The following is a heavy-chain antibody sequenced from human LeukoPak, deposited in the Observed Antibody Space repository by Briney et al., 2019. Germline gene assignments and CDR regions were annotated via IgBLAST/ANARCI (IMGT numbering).Heavy chain of an antibody. D-gene: IGHD5-12*01. CDR3: ARDGRLRRQSDY. Sequence: PGGSLRLSCAASGLTFTRYSMNWVRQAPGKGLEWASSITTSSQVYYADSIKGRFSISRDNAKNSLYLQMNSLRAEDTAVYYCARDGRLRRQSDYWGQGTLVTVSS. V-gene: IGHV3-21*01. CDR1: GLTFTRYS. J-gene: IGHJ4*02. CDR2: ITTSSQV.